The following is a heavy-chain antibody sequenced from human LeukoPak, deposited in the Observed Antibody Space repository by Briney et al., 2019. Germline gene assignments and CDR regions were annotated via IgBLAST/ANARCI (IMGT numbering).Heavy chain of an antibody. CDR3: ARGKEAVAVYYFDY. D-gene: IGHD6-19*01. CDR2: LSDSGGNT. V-gene: IGHV3-23*01. J-gene: IGHJ4*02. CDR1: GFSFSSYA. Sequence: GGSLRISCAASGFSFSSYAMSWVRQPPGEGLEWVSGLSDSGGNTIYADSVKGRFTISRDNSKNTLFLQMNSLRAEDTAVYYCARGKEAVAVYYFDYWGQGILVTVSS.